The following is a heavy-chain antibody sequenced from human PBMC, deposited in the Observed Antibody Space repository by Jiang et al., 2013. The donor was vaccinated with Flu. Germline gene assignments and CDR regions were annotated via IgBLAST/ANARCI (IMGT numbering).Heavy chain of an antibody. CDR2: IYHSREH. V-gene: IGHV4-30-2*01. J-gene: IGHJ6*03. Sequence: GKGLEWIGYIYHSREHLLQPSLKSRVTISVDRSKNQFSLKLSSVTAADTAVYYCARLYCSSTSCSRKNYYYYMDVWGKGTTVTVSS. CDR3: ARLYCSSTSCSRKNYYYYMDV. D-gene: IGHD2-2*01.